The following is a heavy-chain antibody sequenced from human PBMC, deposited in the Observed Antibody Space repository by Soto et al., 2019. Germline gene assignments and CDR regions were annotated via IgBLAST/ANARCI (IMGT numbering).Heavy chain of an antibody. CDR1: GDTFNFYS. Sequence: QVQLVQSGTEVKRPGSSVKVSCKASGDTFNFYSINWVRQAPGLGLEWMGRVNPILSMSNYAQRFQGRVTLTXDXATSTAYMELSGLRSDDTAIYYCATSYGSGYRAFDYWGQGALVTVSS. D-gene: IGHD3-10*01. CDR3: ATSYGSGYRAFDY. J-gene: IGHJ4*02. CDR2: VNPILSMS. V-gene: IGHV1-69*04.